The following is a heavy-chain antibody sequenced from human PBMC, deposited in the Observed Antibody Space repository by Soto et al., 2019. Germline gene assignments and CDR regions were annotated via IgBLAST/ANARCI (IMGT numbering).Heavy chain of an antibody. D-gene: IGHD3-3*01. J-gene: IGHJ3*01. V-gene: IGHV3-15*01. Sequence: GGSLRLSCAASGFTFNNAWMSWVRQAPGKGLEWVGRVKSRSDDETIHYAAPVKGRFTISRDDSEDTLYLQLTSLKTEDTAVYYCATDSGLGGPYEFSPFDLWGQGTMVTVSS. CDR3: ATDSGLGGPYEFSPFDL. CDR2: VKSRSDDETI. CDR1: GFTFNNAW.